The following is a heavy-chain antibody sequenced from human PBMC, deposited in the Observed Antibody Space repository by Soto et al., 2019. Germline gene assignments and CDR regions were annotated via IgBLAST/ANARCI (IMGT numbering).Heavy chain of an antibody. J-gene: IGHJ6*02. CDR2: ISDYNGNT. Sequence: QVQLVQSGVEVKKAGASVKVSCKASGYTFSSYGISWARQAPGQGLEWMGWISDYNGNTHKAQKVHGTLTMTPDTSTRTAYMECRGLRSDDTAVYFCAREGYYSGSGTYSPPRYYGMDVWAQGTTVTVSS. V-gene: IGHV1-18*01. D-gene: IGHD3-10*01. CDR3: AREGYYSGSGTYSPPRYYGMDV. CDR1: GYTFSSYG.